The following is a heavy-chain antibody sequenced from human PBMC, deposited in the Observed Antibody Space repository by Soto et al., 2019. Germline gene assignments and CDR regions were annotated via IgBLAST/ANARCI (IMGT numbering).Heavy chain of an antibody. J-gene: IGHJ4*02. V-gene: IGHV3-74*01. D-gene: IGHD6-13*01. CDR3: ARGTGTSFDY. Sequence: EVQLVESGGGLVQPGGSLRLSCAASGFTFSSYWMHWVRQAPGKGLVWVSRINTDGSSTSYADSVKGRFTISRDNAKHTLFLQLNSLRAEDTAVDYCARGTGTSFDYWGQGTLVTVSS. CDR2: INTDGSST. CDR1: GFTFSSYW.